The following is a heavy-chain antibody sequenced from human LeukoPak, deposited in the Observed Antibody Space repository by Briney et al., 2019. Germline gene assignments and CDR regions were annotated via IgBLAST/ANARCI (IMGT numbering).Heavy chain of an antibody. D-gene: IGHD3-22*01. Sequence: SVKASCKASGGTFSSYAISWVRQAPGQGLEWMGRIIPIFGIANYAQKFQGRVTITADKSTSTAYMELSSLRSEDTAVYYCASYYYDSSGYYPTLSYFDYWGQGTLVTVSS. J-gene: IGHJ4*02. V-gene: IGHV1-69*04. CDR1: GGTFSSYA. CDR2: IIPIFGIA. CDR3: ASYYYDSSGYYPTLSYFDY.